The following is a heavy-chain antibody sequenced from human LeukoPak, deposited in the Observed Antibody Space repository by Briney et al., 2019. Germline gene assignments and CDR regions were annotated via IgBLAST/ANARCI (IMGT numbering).Heavy chain of an antibody. CDR2: IYYSGTT. J-gene: IGHJ6*03. D-gene: IGHD1-20*01. Sequence: PSETLSLTCTVSGGSISSSSYYWGWIRQPPGKGLEWIGSIYYSGTTYYNSSLRSRISISVDTSKNHFSLKLSSVTAADTAVYYCARYLHNWNYYYYYYMDVWGKGTTVTVSS. CDR1: GGSISSSSYY. V-gene: IGHV4-39*02. CDR3: ARYLHNWNYYYYYYMDV.